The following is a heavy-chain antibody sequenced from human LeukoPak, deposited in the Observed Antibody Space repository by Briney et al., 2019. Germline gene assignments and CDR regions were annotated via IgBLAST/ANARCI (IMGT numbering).Heavy chain of an antibody. CDR2: NYPGDSET. V-gene: IGHV5-51*01. J-gene: IGHJ6*03. D-gene: IGHD4-11*01. CDR1: GYSFANYW. CDR3: ARLTTVTTTTPYFMDV. Sequence: GESLKISCKASGYSFANYWIAWVRQMPEKRLEWMGINYPGDSETRYSPSFQGHVTISVDKSISAAYLQWSSLEASDTAMYYCARLTTVTTTTPYFMDVWGKGTTVTVSS.